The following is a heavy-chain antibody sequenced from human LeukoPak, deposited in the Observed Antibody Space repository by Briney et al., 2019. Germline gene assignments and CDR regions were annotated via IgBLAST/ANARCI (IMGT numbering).Heavy chain of an antibody. J-gene: IGHJ4*02. CDR3: ARRSVLRYFDWSFDY. Sequence: SETLSLTCTVSGDSISSSSSYWGWIRQPPGKGLEWIGSIYYSGSTYYNTSLKSRVTISVDTSKNQFSLKLSSVTAADTAVYYCARRSVLRYFDWSFDYWGQGTLVTVSS. V-gene: IGHV4-39*01. CDR1: GDSISSSSSY. D-gene: IGHD3-9*01. CDR2: IYYSGST.